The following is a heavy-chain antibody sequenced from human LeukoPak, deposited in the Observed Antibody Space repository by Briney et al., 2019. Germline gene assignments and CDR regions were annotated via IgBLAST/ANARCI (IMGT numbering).Heavy chain of an antibody. CDR3: ANSLGSKNAFHI. D-gene: IGHD4-11*01. CDR1: GGSINSYY. Sequence: SETLSLTCTVSGGSINSYYWSWIRQPPGKGPEWIGNVYYTGSTNYNPSLKSRVSISVDTSKNQFSLKLTSVTAADTAVYYCANSLGSKNAFHIWGQGTMVTVSS. V-gene: IGHV4-59*08. J-gene: IGHJ3*02. CDR2: VYYTGST.